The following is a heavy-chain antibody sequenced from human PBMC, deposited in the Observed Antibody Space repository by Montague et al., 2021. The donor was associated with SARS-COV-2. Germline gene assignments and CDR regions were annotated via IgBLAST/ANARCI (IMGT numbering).Heavy chain of an antibody. CDR2: IGTAGDT. D-gene: IGHD3-3*01. J-gene: IGHJ5*02. CDR3: ARDQAKYDFWSPWASWFDP. V-gene: IGHV3-13*04. Sequence: SLRLSCAASGFTFSSYDMHWVRQATGKGLEWVSAIGTAGDTYYPGSVKGRFTISRENAKNSLYLQMNSLRAGDTAVYYCARDQAKYDFWSPWASWFDPWGQGTLVTVSS. CDR1: GFTFSSYD.